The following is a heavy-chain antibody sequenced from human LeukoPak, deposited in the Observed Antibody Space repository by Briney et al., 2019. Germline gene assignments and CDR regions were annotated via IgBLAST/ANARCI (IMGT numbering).Heavy chain of an antibody. V-gene: IGHV4-59*10. D-gene: IGHD1-26*01. J-gene: IGHJ6*03. CDR2: IYTSGST. Sequence: SETLSLTCAVYGGSFSSYYWTWIRQPAGKGLEWIGRIYTSGSTNYNPSLKSRVTMSVDTSKNQFSLNLTSVTAADTAVYYCARGRRPYYYYMDVWGKGTTVTISS. CDR3: ARGRRPYYYYMDV. CDR1: GGSFSSYY.